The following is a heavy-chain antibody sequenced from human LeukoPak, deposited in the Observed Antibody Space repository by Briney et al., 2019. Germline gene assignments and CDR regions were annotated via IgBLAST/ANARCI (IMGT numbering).Heavy chain of an antibody. D-gene: IGHD3-10*01. J-gene: IGHJ6*03. CDR3: ASHGSGSYHYYYMDV. CDR1: GFTFSSYW. Sequence: PGGSLRLSCAASGFTFSSYWMSWVRQAPGKGLEWVANIKQDGSEKYYVDSVKGRFTISRDSAKNSLYLQMNSLRAEDTAVYYCASHGSGSYHYYYMDVWSKGTTVTVPS. V-gene: IGHV3-7*01. CDR2: IKQDGSEK.